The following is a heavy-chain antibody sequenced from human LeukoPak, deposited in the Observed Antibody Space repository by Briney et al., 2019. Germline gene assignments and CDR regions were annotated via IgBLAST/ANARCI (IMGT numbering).Heavy chain of an antibody. CDR3: AKDLEYSSSWYLDYYYYGMDV. V-gene: IGHV3-30*18. Sequence: GGSLRLSCAASGFTFSSYSMNWVRQAPGKGLEWVAVISYDGSNKYYADSVKGRFTISRDNSKNTLYLQMNSLRAEDTAVYYCAKDLEYSSSWYLDYYYYGMDVWGQGTTVTVSS. CDR1: GFTFSSYS. CDR2: ISYDGSNK. D-gene: IGHD6-13*01. J-gene: IGHJ6*02.